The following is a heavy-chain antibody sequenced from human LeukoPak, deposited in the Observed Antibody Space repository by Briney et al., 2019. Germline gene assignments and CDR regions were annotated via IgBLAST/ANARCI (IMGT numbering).Heavy chain of an antibody. D-gene: IGHD6-19*01. CDR3: ARSIAVAATEWFDS. CDR1: GGSFDSKY. J-gene: IGHJ5*01. V-gene: IGHV4-4*09. Sequence: SETLSLTCSVSGGSFDSKYWSWIRQPPGKGLEWIGYIYTSGSTNYNPSLKSRVTISVDTSKNQLSLKLSSVTAADTAVYYCARSIAVAATEWFDSWGQGTLVTVSS. CDR2: IYTSGST.